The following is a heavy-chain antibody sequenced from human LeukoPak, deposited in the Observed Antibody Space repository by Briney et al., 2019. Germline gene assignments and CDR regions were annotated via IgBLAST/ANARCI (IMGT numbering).Heavy chain of an antibody. CDR1: GFTFSSYW. V-gene: IGHV3-74*01. D-gene: IGHD5-18*01. J-gene: IGHJ4*02. CDR3: ARGGGYSYGTPSGW. CDR2: INGDGSST. Sequence: GGSLRLSCAASGFTFSSYWMHWVRQAPGKGLVWFSRINGDGSSTTYADFVKGRFTISRDNAKNTLHLQMNSLRAEDTAVYYCARGGGYSYGTPSGWWGQGTLVTVSS.